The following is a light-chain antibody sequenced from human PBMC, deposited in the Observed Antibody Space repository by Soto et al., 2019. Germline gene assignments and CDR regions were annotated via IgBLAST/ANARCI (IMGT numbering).Light chain of an antibody. V-gene: IGKV1-27*01. CDR1: QAISIY. Sequence: DIQMTQSPSSLSTSVGDRVTITCRASQAISIYLAWYQQKPGKVPKLLIYAASTLQSGFPSRFSGSGSGTEFTLTSSSLQPEDVATYYCHKYNSAPPTFGQGTKVEIK. J-gene: IGKJ1*01. CDR3: HKYNSAPPT. CDR2: AAS.